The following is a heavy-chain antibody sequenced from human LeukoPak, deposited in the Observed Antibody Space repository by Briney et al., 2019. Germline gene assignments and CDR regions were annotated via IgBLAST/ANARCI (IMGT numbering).Heavy chain of an antibody. CDR3: ARALVGANDY. CDR1: GFTFSIYW. CDR2: INSDGSST. Sequence: GGSLRLSCAASGFTFSIYWVHWVRQAPGKGLVWVSSINSDGSSTSYADSVKGRFTISRDNAKNTLYLQMNTLRAEDTAVYYCARALVGANDYWGQGTVVTVSS. J-gene: IGHJ4*02. V-gene: IGHV3-74*01. D-gene: IGHD1-26*01.